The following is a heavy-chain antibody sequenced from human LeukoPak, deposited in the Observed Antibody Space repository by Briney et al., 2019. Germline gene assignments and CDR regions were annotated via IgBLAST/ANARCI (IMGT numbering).Heavy chain of an antibody. CDR3: ARDEGLATDY. J-gene: IGHJ4*02. CDR1: GGSVSSGSYY. D-gene: IGHD5-12*01. V-gene: IGHV4-61*02. CDR2: IYTSGST. Sequence: SETLSLTCTVSGGSVSSGSYYWSWIRQPAGKGLEWIGRIYTSGSTNYNPSLKSRVTISVDTSKNQFSLKLSSVTAADTAVYYCARDEGLATDYWGQGTLVTVSS.